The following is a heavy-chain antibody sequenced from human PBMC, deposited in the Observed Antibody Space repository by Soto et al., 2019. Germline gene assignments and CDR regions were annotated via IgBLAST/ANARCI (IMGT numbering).Heavy chain of an antibody. V-gene: IGHV3-23*01. CDR3: AKDEASSGYTTGGDY. CDR2: ISGSGGST. CDR1: GFTFSSYA. J-gene: IGHJ4*02. D-gene: IGHD3-22*01. Sequence: EVQLLESGGGLVQPGGSLRLSCAASGFTFSSYAMSWFRQAPGKGLEWVSAISGSGGSTYYADSVKGRFTISRANSKNTLYLQMNSLRAEDTAVYYCAKDEASSGYTTGGDYWGQGALVTVSS.